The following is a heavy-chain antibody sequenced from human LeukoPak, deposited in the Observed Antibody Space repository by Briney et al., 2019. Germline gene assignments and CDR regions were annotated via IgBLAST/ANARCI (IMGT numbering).Heavy chain of an antibody. Sequence: SETLSLTCAVYGGSFSDYYWSWIRQPAGKGLEWIGRIYTGGSTNYNPSLKSRVTMSVDTSKSQFSLKLNSVTAADTAVYYCARDRRDGYNSFYYFDYWGQGTLVTVSS. CDR2: IYTGGST. CDR3: ARDRRDGYNSFYYFDY. V-gene: IGHV4-4*07. J-gene: IGHJ4*02. D-gene: IGHD5-24*01. CDR1: GGSFSDYY.